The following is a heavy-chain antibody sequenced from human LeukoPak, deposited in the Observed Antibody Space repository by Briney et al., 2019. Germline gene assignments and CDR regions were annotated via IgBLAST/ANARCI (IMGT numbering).Heavy chain of an antibody. J-gene: IGHJ4*02. CDR1: GYTFTSYG. CDR3: ARDGSGSYYSPLWV. D-gene: IGHD3-10*01. CDR2: ISAYNGNT. V-gene: IGHV1-18*01. Sequence: ASVKVSCKASGYTFTSYGISWVRQAPGQGLEWMGWISAYNGNTNYAPKFQGRVTITADESTSTAYMELSSLRSEATAVYSCARDGSGSYYSPLWVWGQGSLVTVSS.